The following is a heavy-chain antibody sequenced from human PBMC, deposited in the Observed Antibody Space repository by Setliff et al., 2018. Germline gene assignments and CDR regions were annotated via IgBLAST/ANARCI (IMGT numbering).Heavy chain of an antibody. V-gene: IGHV3-49*04. Sequence: PGGSLRLSCTASGFTFGDYAISWVRQTPGKGLEWVGFIRGQPYGGTTEHAASVKGRFTVSRDDSKSIAYLQMDSLKTEDTAVYYCTRVRTQGHCSSRQYYYYMDVWGKGTTVTVSS. D-gene: IGHD2-2*01. CDR1: GFTFGDYA. CDR2: IRGQPYGGTT. CDR3: TRVRTQGHCSSRQYYYYMDV. J-gene: IGHJ6*03.